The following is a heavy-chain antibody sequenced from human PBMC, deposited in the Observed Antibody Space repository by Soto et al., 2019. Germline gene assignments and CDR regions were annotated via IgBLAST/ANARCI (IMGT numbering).Heavy chain of an antibody. CDR3: ARSLRYCSGGSCLYYFDY. D-gene: IGHD2-15*01. J-gene: IGHJ4*02. Sequence: ASVKVSCKASGYTFTNYDVNWVRQATGQGLEWMGWMNPNSGNTGYAQKFQGRVTMTRNTSISTAYMELSSLRSEDTAVYYCARSLRYCSGGSCLYYFDYWGQGTLVTVSS. CDR2: MNPNSGNT. V-gene: IGHV1-8*01. CDR1: GYTFTNYD.